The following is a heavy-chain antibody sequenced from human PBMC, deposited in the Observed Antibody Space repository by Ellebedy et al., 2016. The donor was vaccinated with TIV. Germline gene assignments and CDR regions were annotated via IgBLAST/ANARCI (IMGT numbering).Heavy chain of an antibody. CDR2: ISDDGTSE. V-gene: IGHV3-30-3*01. Sequence: GESLKISCAASGFTLSTYAIHWVRQAPGKGLEWVAVISDDGTSEHYGDSVKGRFTISRDNSKNTLYMQMNSLRVEDTAVYYCAVSRWAAAGLYYFDFWGQGTLVTVSS. CDR3: AVSRWAAAGLYYFDF. CDR1: GFTLSTYA. D-gene: IGHD6-13*01. J-gene: IGHJ4*02.